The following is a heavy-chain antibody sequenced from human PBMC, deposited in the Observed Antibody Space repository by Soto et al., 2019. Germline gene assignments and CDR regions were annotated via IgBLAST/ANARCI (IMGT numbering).Heavy chain of an antibody. CDR3: ARGHSRELVGYCSGGSCRAHFFDY. D-gene: IGHD2-15*01. CDR1: GFTFSSYS. J-gene: IGHJ4*02. V-gene: IGHV3-48*01. CDR2: ISSSSSTI. Sequence: GGSLRLSCAASGFTFSSYSMNWVRQAPGKGLEWVSYISSSSSTIYYADPVKGRFTISRDNAKNSLYLQMNSLRAEDTAVYYCARGHSRELVGYCSGGSCRAHFFDYWGQGTLVTVSS.